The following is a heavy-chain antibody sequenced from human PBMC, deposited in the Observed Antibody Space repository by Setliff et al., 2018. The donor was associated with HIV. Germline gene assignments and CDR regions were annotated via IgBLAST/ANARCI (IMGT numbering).Heavy chain of an antibody. Sequence: LSLSCAASGFSVSNSYMNWVRQAPGKGLEWVSVIYSDGRSSYADSVKGRFTISRDNSGNTLFLQMDSLRAEDTAIYYCATLRIDYFDYWGQGTLVTVSS. J-gene: IGHJ4*02. V-gene: IGHV3-53*01. CDR2: IYSDGRS. CDR3: ATLRIDYFDY. CDR1: GFSVSNSY. D-gene: IGHD3-3*01.